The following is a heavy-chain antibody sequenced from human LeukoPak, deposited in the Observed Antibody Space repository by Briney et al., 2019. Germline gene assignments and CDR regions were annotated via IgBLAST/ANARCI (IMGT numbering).Heavy chain of an antibody. J-gene: IGHJ4*02. CDR3: ARGDYDYVWGSYRSTPDY. CDR1: GYTFTSYY. CDR2: INPSGGST. Sequence: ASVKVSCKASGYTFTSYYMHWVRQAPGQGLEWMGIINPSGGSTSHAQKFQGRVTMTRDTSTSTVYMELSSLRSEDTAVYYCARGDYDYVWGSYRSTPDYWGQGTLVTVSS. D-gene: IGHD3-16*02. V-gene: IGHV1-46*01.